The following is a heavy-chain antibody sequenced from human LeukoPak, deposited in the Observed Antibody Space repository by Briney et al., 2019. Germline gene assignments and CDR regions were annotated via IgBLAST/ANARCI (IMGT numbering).Heavy chain of an antibody. CDR3: ARKNYDSSGYYDY. J-gene: IGHJ4*02. D-gene: IGHD3-22*01. Sequence: SGTLSLTCAVSGGSISRSYRWSWVRQPPGKGLEWIGEIYDSGSTNYNPSLKSRVTISVDKSKNQFSLMLRSVTAADTAVYYCARKNYDSSGYYDYWGQGTLVTVSS. CDR2: IYDSGST. V-gene: IGHV4-4*02. CDR1: GGSISRSYR.